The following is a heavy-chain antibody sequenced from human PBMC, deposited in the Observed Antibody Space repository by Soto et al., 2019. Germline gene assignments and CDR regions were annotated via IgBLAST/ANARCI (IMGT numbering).Heavy chain of an antibody. J-gene: IGHJ4*02. Sequence: QVQLQESGPGLVKPSQTLSLTCTVSGGSISSGGYYWSWIRQHPGKGLEWIGYIYYSGSTYYEPSLKTRVTISVDTSKNPLSLKLSSVTAADTAGYYCARSFRVTAAGTVDYWGQGTLVSVSS. V-gene: IGHV4-31*03. CDR1: GGSISSGGYY. CDR2: IYYSGST. CDR3: ARSFRVTAAGTVDY. D-gene: IGHD6-13*01.